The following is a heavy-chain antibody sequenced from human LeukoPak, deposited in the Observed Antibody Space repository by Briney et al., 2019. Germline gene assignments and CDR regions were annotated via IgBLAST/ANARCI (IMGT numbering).Heavy chain of an antibody. D-gene: IGHD4-17*01. J-gene: IGHJ4*02. V-gene: IGHV3-7*01. CDR2: IKQDESEK. CDR1: GFTFSSYW. Sequence: GGSLRLSCAASGFTFSSYWLTWVRQAPGKGLEWVANIKQDESEKSYVDSVKGRFTISRDNAKNSLYLQMNSLRAEDTAIYYCAREDLRSFDYWGQGTLVTASS. CDR3: AREDLRSFDY.